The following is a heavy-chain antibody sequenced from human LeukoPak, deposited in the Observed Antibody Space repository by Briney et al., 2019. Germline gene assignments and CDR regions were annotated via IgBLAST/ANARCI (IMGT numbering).Heavy chain of an antibody. CDR1: GFTLSSHA. J-gene: IGHJ4*02. D-gene: IGHD2-2*01. CDR2: IAYSGDST. V-gene: IGHV3-23*01. Sequence: PGGSLRLSCAASGFTLSSHAMTWVRQAPGKGLEWVSGIAYSGDSTYYAGSVKGRFTISRDNSRNTLYLQMTSLRAEDTAVYYCAKDKLPTAMFSYVYWGQGTLVTVSS. CDR3: AKDKLPTAMFSYVY.